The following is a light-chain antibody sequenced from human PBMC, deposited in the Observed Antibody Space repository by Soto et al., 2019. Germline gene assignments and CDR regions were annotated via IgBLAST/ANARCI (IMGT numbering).Light chain of an antibody. CDR2: GAS. V-gene: IGKV1-16*01. CDR1: QGISKN. Sequence: DIQMTQSPSSLSASVGDRVTITCRASQGISKNLAWLQQKPGKAPKSLISGASTLQSGVPSRFSGSGSGTDFTLTITSLQPEDFATYYCQHDSGYPLTFGQGTRREIK. J-gene: IGKJ5*01. CDR3: QHDSGYPLT.